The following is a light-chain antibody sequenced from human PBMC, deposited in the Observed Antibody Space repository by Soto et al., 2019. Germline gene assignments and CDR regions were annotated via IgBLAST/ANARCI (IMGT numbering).Light chain of an antibody. J-gene: IGLJ2*01. CDR1: RSNIGTYT. CDR3: AAWDDSLRAVV. Sequence: QSVLTQSPSASGTPGQRVTISCSGSRSNIGTYTVNWYQQLPGTAPTLLIYRNHQRPSGVPDRFSGSKSGTSASLAISGPQSEDEADCYCAAWDDSLRAVVFGGGTKLTVL. CDR2: RNH. V-gene: IGLV1-44*01.